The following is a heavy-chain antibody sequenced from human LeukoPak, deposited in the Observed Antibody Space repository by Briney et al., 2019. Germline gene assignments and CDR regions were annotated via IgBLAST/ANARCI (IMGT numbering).Heavy chain of an antibody. Sequence: PSETLSLTCTVSGGSISSSSYYWGWIRQPPGKGLEWIGYIYYSGSTNYNPSLKSRVTISVDTSKNQFSLKLSSVTAADTAVYYCARAVVTPRWWFDPWGQGTLVTVSS. J-gene: IGHJ5*02. V-gene: IGHV4-61*05. CDR3: ARAVVTPRWWFDP. D-gene: IGHD3-22*01. CDR1: GGSISSSSYY. CDR2: IYYSGST.